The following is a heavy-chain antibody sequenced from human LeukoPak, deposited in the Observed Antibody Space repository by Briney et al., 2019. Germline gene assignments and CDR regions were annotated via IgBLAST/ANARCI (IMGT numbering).Heavy chain of an antibody. V-gene: IGHV3-30-3*01. CDR2: ISFDGTNK. J-gene: IGHJ6*03. D-gene: IGHD2-2*02. CDR3: ARDRPNCSSTSCYKYYFMDV. Sequence: GGSLRLSCAASGFTFSNYIMHWVRQAPGKGLEWVAVISFDGTNKIYADSVKGQFTISRDNSKNTLYLQMNSLRDEDTAVYYCARDRPNCSSTSCYKYYFMDVWGNGTTVTVSS. CDR1: GFTFSNYI.